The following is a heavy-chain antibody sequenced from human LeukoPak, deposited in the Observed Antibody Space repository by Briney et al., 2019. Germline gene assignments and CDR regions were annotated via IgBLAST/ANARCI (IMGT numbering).Heavy chain of an antibody. CDR3: AKGSDGYCGGDCAFDY. J-gene: IGHJ4*02. V-gene: IGHV3-23*01. Sequence: GGSLRLSCAASGFTFSTYAMSWVRQAPGKGPEWVSSISNSGGSTYYAGSVKGRFTISRDKSKTRLYLQMNSLRVEDTAVYYCAKGSDGYCGGDCAFDYWGQGTLVTVSS. D-gene: IGHD2-21*02. CDR1: GFTFSTYA. CDR2: ISNSGGST.